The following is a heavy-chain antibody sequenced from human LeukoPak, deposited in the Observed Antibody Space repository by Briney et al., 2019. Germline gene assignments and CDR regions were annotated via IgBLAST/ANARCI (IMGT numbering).Heavy chain of an antibody. CDR1: GFTFSSYS. J-gene: IGHJ4*02. CDR3: AREWYGYSYDY. CDR2: ITSTGSNI. D-gene: IGHD5-18*01. Sequence: GGSLRLSCAASGFTFSSYSMNWVRQAPGKGLEWVSSITSTGSNIYYADSVKGRFTISRDNAKNSLYLQMNSPRVEDTAVYYCAREWYGYSYDYWGQGTQVTVSS. V-gene: IGHV3-21*01.